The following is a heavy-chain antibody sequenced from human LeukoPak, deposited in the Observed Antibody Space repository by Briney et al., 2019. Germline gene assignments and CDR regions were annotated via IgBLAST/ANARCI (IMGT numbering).Heavy chain of an antibody. CDR3: ARVPGLRYFDWLPPDWYFDL. CDR1: GGSVSPSY. Sequence: SETLSLTCTVSGGSVSPSYWSWIRQPPGKGLEWIGYIYYSGSTNYNPSLKSRVTISVDTSKNQFSLKLSSVTAADTAVYYCARVPGLRYFDWLPPDWYFDLWGRGTLVTVSS. J-gene: IGHJ2*01. D-gene: IGHD3-9*01. CDR2: IYYSGST. V-gene: IGHV4-59*02.